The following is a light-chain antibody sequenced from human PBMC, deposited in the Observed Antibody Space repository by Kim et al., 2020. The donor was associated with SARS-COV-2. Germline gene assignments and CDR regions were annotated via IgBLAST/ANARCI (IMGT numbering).Light chain of an antibody. V-gene: IGLV3-1*01. CDR2: QDT. Sequence: SYELTQPPSVSVSPGQTASITCSGDKLGDKYACWYQQKPGQSPVLVIYQDTKRPSGIPERFSGSNSGNTATLTISETQAMDEADYYCQAWHSSTVVLGGG. CDR1: KLGDKY. J-gene: IGLJ2*01. CDR3: QAWHSSTVV.